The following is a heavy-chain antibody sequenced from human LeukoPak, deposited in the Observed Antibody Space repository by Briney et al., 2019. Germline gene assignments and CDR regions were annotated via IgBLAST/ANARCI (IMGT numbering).Heavy chain of an antibody. CDR1: GYTLTSYD. D-gene: IGHD2-15*01. J-gene: IGHJ4*02. V-gene: IGHV1-8*01. Sequence: ASEKVSRKASGYTLTSYDINCVRQAPGQGLEWMGGMTPHRGNTRYTQKFEGRVTMTRNTSISTPYIELSSVRSEDTAVYYCARGYCSGCSCCFYFDYWGQGTLVTFSS. CDR3: ARGYCSGCSCCFYFDY. CDR2: MTPHRGNT.